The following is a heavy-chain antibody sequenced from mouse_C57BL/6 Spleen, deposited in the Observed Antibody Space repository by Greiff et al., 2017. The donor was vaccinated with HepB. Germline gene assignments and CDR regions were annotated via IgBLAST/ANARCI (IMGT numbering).Heavy chain of an antibody. CDR2: IYPGSGST. J-gene: IGHJ2*01. Sequence: QVQLQQPGAELVKPGASVKMSCKASGYTFTSYWITWVKQRPGQGLAWIGDIYPGSGSTNYNEKFKSKATLTVDTSSSTAYMQLSSLTSEDSAFDYCARSDGYFDYWGQGTTLTVSS. CDR3: ARSDGYFDY. V-gene: IGHV1-55*01. D-gene: IGHD2-3*01. CDR1: GYTFTSYW.